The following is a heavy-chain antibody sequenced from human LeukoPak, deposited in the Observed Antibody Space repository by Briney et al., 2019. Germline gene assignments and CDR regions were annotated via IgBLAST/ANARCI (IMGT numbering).Heavy chain of an antibody. V-gene: IGHV1-18*01. CDR2: ISAYNGNT. Sequence: ASVKVSCKASGYTFTSYGISWVRQAPGQGLEWMGWISAYNGNTNYAQKLQGRVTMTTDTSTSTAYMELRSLRSDDTAVYYCARQGDYGDYEWRFDIWGQGTMVTVSS. CDR3: ARQGDYGDYEWRFDI. D-gene: IGHD4-17*01. J-gene: IGHJ3*02. CDR1: GYTFTSYG.